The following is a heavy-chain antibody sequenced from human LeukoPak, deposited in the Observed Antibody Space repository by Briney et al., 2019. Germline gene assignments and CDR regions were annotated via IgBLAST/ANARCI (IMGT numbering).Heavy chain of an antibody. CDR1: GGTFSSYA. Sequence: SVKVSCKASGGTFSSYAISWVRQAPGQGPEWTGGIIPIFGTANYAQKFQGRVTITADESTSTAYMELSSLRSEDTAVYYCARGGRCSGGSCYFGNWFDPWGQGTLVTVSS. CDR2: IIPIFGTA. J-gene: IGHJ5*02. D-gene: IGHD2-15*01. V-gene: IGHV1-69*01. CDR3: ARGGRCSGGSCYFGNWFDP.